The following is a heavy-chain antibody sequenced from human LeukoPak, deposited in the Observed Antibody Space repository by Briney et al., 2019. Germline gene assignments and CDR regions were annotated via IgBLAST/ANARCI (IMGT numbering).Heavy chain of an antibody. CDR2: ISSSSNYI. D-gene: IGHD6-19*01. V-gene: IGHV3-21*01. Sequence: GGTLRLSCAASGFTFSSYGMSWVRQAPGKGLEWVSSISSSSNYIYYADSVKGRFTISRDNAKNSLYLQMNSLRAEDTAVYYCARDPSSGWYLKGWFDPWGQGTLVTVSS. CDR1: GFTFSSYG. CDR3: ARDPSSGWYLKGWFDP. J-gene: IGHJ5*02.